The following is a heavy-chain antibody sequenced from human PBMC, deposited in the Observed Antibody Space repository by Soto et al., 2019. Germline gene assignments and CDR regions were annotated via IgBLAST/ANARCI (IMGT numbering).Heavy chain of an antibody. J-gene: IGHJ5*02. V-gene: IGHV4-39*01. CDR2: IYYSGST. CDR1: GGSISSSGYY. CDR3: ARRGSGSYPISLGWFDP. D-gene: IGHD3-10*01. Sequence: SETLSLTCTVSGGSISSSGYYWGWIRQPPGKGLEWIGSIYYSGSTYYNPSLKSRVTISVDTSKNQFSLKLSSVTAADTAVYYCARRGSGSYPISLGWFDPWGQGTLVTVSS.